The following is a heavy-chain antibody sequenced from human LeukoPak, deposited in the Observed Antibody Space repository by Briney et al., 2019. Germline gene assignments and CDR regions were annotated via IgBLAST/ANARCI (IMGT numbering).Heavy chain of an antibody. Sequence: GGSLRLSCAASGFTFSSYWMHWVRQAPGKGLVWVSRINSDGSNTSYADSVKGRFTISRDNAKNPLYLHMNTLRAEDTALYYCASSRNGSFDYWGQGTLVTVSS. CDR1: GFTFSSYW. V-gene: IGHV3-74*01. J-gene: IGHJ4*02. CDR3: ASSRNGSFDY. D-gene: IGHD6-25*01. CDR2: INSDGSNT.